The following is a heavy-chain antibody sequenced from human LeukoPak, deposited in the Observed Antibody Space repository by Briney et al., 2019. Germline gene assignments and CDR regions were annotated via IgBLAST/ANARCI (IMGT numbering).Heavy chain of an antibody. CDR3: ARGGSTSCYWY. D-gene: IGHD2-2*01. J-gene: IGHJ4*02. V-gene: IGHV4-38-2*01. CDR2: IYHSGST. CDR1: GYSISSGYY. Sequence: KPSETLSLTCAVSGYSISSGYYWGWIRQPPGKGLEWIGSIYHSGSTYYNPSLKSRVTISVDTPKNQFSLKLSSVTAADTAVYYCARGGSTSCYWYWGQGTLVTVSS.